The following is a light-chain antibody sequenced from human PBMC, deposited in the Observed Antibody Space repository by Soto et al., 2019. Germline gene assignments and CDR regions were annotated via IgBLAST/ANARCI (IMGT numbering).Light chain of an antibody. CDR3: QQVNGYPQT. CDR1: QGISSY. J-gene: IGKJ2*01. V-gene: IGKV1-9*01. CDR2: AAS. Sequence: DIQLTQSPSFLSASVGDRVTITCRASQGISSYLAWYQQKAGKAPKLLIYAASTLQSGVPSRFSGSVSGTEFTLTISRLQSEDVGATYYCQQVNGYPQTFGQGTKLEIK.